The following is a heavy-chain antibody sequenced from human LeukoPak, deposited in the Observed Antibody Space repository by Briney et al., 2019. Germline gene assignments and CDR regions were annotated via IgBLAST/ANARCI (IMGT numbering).Heavy chain of an antibody. CDR2: FDPEDGET. CDR1: GYTLTELS. V-gene: IGHV1-24*01. J-gene: IGHJ5*02. D-gene: IGHD3-16*01. CDR3: ARIGGSADP. Sequence: ASVKVSCKVSGYTLTELSMHWVRQAPGKGLEWMGGFDPEDGETIYAQKFQGRVTMTRDTSINTAYMQLSSLTSEDTAVYYCARIGGSADPWGQGTLVTVSS.